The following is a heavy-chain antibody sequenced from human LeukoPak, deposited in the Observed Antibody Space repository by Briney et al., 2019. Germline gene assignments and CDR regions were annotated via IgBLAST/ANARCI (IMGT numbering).Heavy chain of an antibody. CDR2: IIPIYGTP. CDR3: ARDQYSSGWAYYFDY. D-gene: IGHD6-19*01. J-gene: IGHJ4*02. V-gene: IGHV1-69*06. CDR1: GGTLSGYA. Sequence: VASVKVSCKASGGTLSGYAISWVRQAPGQGLEWMGGIIPIYGTPHSAQKFQGRVTITADKSTSTAYMELSSLRSEDTAVYYCARDQYSSGWAYYFDYWGQGTLVTVSS.